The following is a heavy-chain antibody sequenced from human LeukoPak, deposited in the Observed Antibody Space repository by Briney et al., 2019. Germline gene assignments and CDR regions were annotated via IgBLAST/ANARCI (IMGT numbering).Heavy chain of an antibody. J-gene: IGHJ4*02. Sequence: GGSLRLSCAASGLSFKDTYMSWIRQTPGRGLEWISYISNSGSSIFYTDSVKGRFTISRDNAKNSLYLQMNSLRAEDTAVYYCARDERSGSGSYDYWGQGTLVTVSS. CDR2: ISNSGSSI. CDR3: ARDERSGSGSYDY. D-gene: IGHD3-10*01. V-gene: IGHV3-11*01. CDR1: GLSFKDTY.